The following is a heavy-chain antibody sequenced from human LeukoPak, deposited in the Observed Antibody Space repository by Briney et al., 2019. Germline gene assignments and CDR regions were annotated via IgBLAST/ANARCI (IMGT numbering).Heavy chain of an antibody. V-gene: IGHV1-46*01. CDR2: INPSGGST. CDR1: GYTFTSYY. D-gene: IGHD1-26*01. J-gene: IGHJ5*02. CDR3: ARGWASVGAKDWFDP. Sequence: ASVKVSCQASGYTFTSYYMHWVRQAPGQGLEWMGIINPSGGSTSYAQKFQGRVTMTRDTSTSTVYMELSSLRSEDTAVYYCARGWASVGAKDWFDPWGQGTLVTVSS.